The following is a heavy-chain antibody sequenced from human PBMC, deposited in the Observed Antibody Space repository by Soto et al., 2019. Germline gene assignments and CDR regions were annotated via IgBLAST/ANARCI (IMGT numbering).Heavy chain of an antibody. CDR2: IIPIFGTA. CDR1: GGTFSSYA. V-gene: IGHV1-69*01. D-gene: IGHD3-10*01. Sequence: QVQLVQSGAEVKKPGSSVKVSCKASGGTFSSYAISWLRQAPGQGLEWMGGIIPIFGTANYAPKFQVRVTITADESTSTAYMELSSLRSEDTAVYYCARGTFNYCGSGSYGPRNAFDIWGQGTMVTVSS. CDR3: ARGTFNYCGSGSYGPRNAFDI. J-gene: IGHJ3*02.